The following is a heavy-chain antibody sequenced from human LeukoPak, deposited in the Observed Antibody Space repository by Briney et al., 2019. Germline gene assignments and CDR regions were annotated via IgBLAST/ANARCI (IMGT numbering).Heavy chain of an antibody. CDR1: GGSISSYY. CDR3: ARGSYGYWFDP. D-gene: IGHD5-18*01. V-gene: IGHV4-59*12. J-gene: IGHJ5*02. CDR2: IYYSGST. Sequence: PSETLSLICTVSGGSISSYYWSWIRQPPGKGLEWIGYIYYSGSTNYNPSLKSRVTISVDTSKNQFSLKLSSVTAADKAVYYCARGSYGYWFDPWGQGTLVTVSS.